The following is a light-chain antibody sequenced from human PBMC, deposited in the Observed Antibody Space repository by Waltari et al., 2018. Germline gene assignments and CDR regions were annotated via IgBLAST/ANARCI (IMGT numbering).Light chain of an antibody. J-gene: IGKJ5*01. Sequence: DIMVTQSPATLSVSPGERATLSCRASQSVGNNLAWYQQRPGQAPRPLMFDASTRATGVPDRFSASGSGTEFTLIISSLQSEDFAVYYCQQYNNWPPDTFGQGTRLEIK. CDR3: QQYNNWPPDT. V-gene: IGKV3-15*01. CDR1: QSVGNN. CDR2: DAS.